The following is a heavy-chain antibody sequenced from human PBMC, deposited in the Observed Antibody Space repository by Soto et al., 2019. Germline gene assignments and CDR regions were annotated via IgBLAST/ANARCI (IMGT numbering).Heavy chain of an antibody. D-gene: IGHD1-26*01. V-gene: IGHV1-58*01. CDR3: AARRSGLYAMDV. CDR2: VVGGSGNT. J-gene: IGHJ6*02. CDR1: GFTFSTSA. Sequence: GASVKVSCKASGFTFSTSAVQWVRQARGQRPEWMGWVVGGSGNTNYAQNAQERVIITRDMSTSTVYMELSSLRADDTVVYFCAARRSGLYAMDVWGQGTTVTVSS.